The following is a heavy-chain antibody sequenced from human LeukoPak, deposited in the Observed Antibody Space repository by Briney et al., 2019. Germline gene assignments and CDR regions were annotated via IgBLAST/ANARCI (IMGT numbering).Heavy chain of an antibody. Sequence: ASVKVSCKASGYTFTSYYMHWVRQAPGQGLEWMGIINPSGGSTSYAQKFQGRVTMTRDTSTSTAYMELSSLGSEDTAVYYCARVSQLRQLPPYWYFDLWGRGTLVTVSS. D-gene: IGHD5-18*01. J-gene: IGHJ2*01. CDR2: INPSGGST. CDR1: GYTFTSYY. V-gene: IGHV1-46*01. CDR3: ARVSQLRQLPPYWYFDL.